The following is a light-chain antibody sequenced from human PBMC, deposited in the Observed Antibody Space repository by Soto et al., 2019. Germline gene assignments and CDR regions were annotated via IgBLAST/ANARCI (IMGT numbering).Light chain of an antibody. Sequence: DIQMTQSPSSLSASVGDRVTITSRASQNIKNYLNWYQQKPGKAPKLLIYASSSLQSGVPSRFSGSGSGTEFTLTISSLQPEDFATYYCQQSYSTPLSITFGQGTRLEIK. V-gene: IGKV1-39*01. CDR1: QNIKNY. CDR2: ASS. CDR3: QQSYSTPLSIT. J-gene: IGKJ5*01.